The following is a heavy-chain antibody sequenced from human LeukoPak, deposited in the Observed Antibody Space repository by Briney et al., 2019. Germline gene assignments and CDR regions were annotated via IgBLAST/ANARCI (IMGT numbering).Heavy chain of an antibody. V-gene: IGHV3-7*03. Sequence: PGGSLRLSCAASRFTFSNYWMNWFRQAPGKGLEWVANINQDGSEKNYVDSVKGRFTISRDNAENSLYLQMNSLGAEDTAIYYCARDHPGLYPFDNWGQGTLVTVSS. CDR1: RFTFSNYW. CDR2: INQDGSEK. J-gene: IGHJ4*02. CDR3: ARDHPGLYPFDN. D-gene: IGHD2-15*01.